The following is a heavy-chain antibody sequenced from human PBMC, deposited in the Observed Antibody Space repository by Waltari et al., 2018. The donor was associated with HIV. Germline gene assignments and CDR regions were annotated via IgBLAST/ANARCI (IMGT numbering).Heavy chain of an antibody. V-gene: IGHV4-34*01. CDR3: ARGHKTSIVGATTPFDY. D-gene: IGHD1-26*01. Sequence: QVQLQQWGAGLLKPSETLSLTCAVYGGSFSGYYWSWIRQPPGKGLEWIGEINHSGSTNDNPSLKSRVTISVDTSKNQFSRKLSSVTAADTAVYYCARGHKTSIVGATTPFDYWGQGTLVTVSS. CDR2: INHSGST. CDR1: GGSFSGYY. J-gene: IGHJ4*02.